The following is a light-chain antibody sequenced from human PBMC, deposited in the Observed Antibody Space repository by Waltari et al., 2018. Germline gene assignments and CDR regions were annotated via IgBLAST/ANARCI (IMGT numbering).Light chain of an antibody. J-gene: IGLJ2*01. CDR3: CSFVYGGSVV. V-gene: IGLV2-23*02. Sequence: QSALTQPASVSGSLGRSITISCTCTSSDFGHYNHFPWFQHHPCFAPNLIIYEVTKRPSGISNRFSGSKSGNTASLTISGLHAEDEAEYHCCSFVYGGSVVFGGGTKLTVL. CDR2: EVT. CDR1: SSDFGHYNH.